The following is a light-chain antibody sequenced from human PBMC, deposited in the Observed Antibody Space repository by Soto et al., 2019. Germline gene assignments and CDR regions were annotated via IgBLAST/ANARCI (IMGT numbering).Light chain of an antibody. J-gene: IGLJ1*01. V-gene: IGLV2-11*01. CDR2: DVS. Sequence: QSALTQPRSGSGSPGQSVTISCTGTSSDVGGYNYVSWYQQHPGKAPKLMIYDVSKRPSGVPDRFSGSKSGNTASLTISGLQAEDEADYYCCSYAGSYTLVFGTGTKVTVL. CDR1: SSDVGGYNY. CDR3: CSYAGSYTLV.